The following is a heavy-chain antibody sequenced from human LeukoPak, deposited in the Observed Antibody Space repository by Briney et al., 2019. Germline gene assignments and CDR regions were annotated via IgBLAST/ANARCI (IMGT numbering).Heavy chain of an antibody. CDR3: ARDPPPPSWYSGDSSGAFDI. CDR1: GYTLTELS. CDR2: FDPEDGET. D-gene: IGHD1-26*01. V-gene: IGHV1-24*01. J-gene: IGHJ3*02. Sequence: ASVKVSCKVSGYTLTELSMHWVRQAPGKGLEWMGGFDPEDGETIYAQKFQGRVTMTEDTSTDTAYMELSSLRSEDTAVYYCARDPPPPSWYSGDSSGAFDIWGQGTMVTVSS.